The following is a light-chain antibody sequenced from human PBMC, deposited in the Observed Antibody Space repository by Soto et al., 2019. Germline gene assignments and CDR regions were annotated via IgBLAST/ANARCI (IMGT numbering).Light chain of an antibody. CDR3: QHRNNRPFS. CDR1: QSVNNY. Sequence: ESVLTQSPATLSLSPGERYTLSCRASQSVNNYLAWYKQRPGQXPRXXIYDASYRATGIPARFSGSGSGTDLTLNISSLEPEDGEVDYCQHRNNRPFSFGPGTKVEIK. J-gene: IGKJ3*01. CDR2: DAS. V-gene: IGKV3-11*01.